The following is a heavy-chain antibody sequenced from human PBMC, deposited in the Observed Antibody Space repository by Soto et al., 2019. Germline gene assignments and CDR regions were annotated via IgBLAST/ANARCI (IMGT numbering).Heavy chain of an antibody. CDR1: GGSISSYY. V-gene: IGHV4-59*01. D-gene: IGHD6-13*01. CDR3: ARDLSIAAAGTHDAFDI. Sequence: SETLSLTCTVSGGSISSYYWSWIRQPPGEGLEWIGYIYYSGSTNYNPSLKSRVTISVDTSKNQFSLKLSSVTAADTAVYYCARDLSIAAAGTHDAFDIWGQGTMVTVSS. J-gene: IGHJ3*02. CDR2: IYYSGST.